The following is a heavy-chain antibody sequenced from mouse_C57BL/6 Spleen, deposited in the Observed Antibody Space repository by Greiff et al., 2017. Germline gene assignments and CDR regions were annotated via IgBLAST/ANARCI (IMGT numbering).Heavy chain of an antibody. CDR3: ARGGEGYYDY. Sequence: EVKLVESGGDLVKPGGSLKLSCAASGFTFSSYGMSWVRQTPDKRLEWVATISSGGSYTYSPDSVQGRFTISRDNAKNTLYLQMSSLKSEDTAMYYCARGGEGYYDYWGQGTTLTVSS. V-gene: IGHV5-6*02. CDR1: GFTFSSYG. J-gene: IGHJ2*01. CDR2: ISSGGSYT. D-gene: IGHD2-3*01.